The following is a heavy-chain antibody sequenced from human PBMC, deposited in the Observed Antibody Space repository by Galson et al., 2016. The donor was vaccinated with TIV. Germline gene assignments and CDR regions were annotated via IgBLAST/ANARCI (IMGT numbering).Heavy chain of an antibody. D-gene: IGHD5-12*01. CDR3: ARSPHSAYGTFSDY. CDR2: IIPILGMT. Sequence: GSSVKVSCKASGGTFSSYALSWVRQAPGQGLEWMGRIIPILGMTNYGQRFQGRVTITADRSATTAYMELNSLRSEDTAVYYCARSPHSAYGTFSDYWGQGTLVTVSS. J-gene: IGHJ4*02. V-gene: IGHV1-69*04. CDR1: GGTFSSYA.